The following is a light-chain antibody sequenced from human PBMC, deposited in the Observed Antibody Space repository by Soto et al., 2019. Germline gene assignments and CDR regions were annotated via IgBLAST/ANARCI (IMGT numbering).Light chain of an antibody. CDR2: GAS. Sequence: EIVLTQSPGTLSLSPWERATLSCRASQSIRSNYVAWYQQKPGQGPRLLIYGASSRATGIPDRFSGSGSVTDFTLIISRLEPEDFAMYYCQQYGSSPRTFGQGTKVDIK. V-gene: IGKV3-20*01. J-gene: IGKJ1*01. CDR3: QQYGSSPRT. CDR1: QSIRSNY.